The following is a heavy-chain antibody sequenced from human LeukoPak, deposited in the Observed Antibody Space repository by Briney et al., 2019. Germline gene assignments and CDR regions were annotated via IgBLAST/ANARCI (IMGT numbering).Heavy chain of an antibody. CDR1: GYTFTSYA. CDR2: INTNTGNP. Sequence: ASVKVPCKASGYTFTSYAMNWVRQAPGQGLEWMGWINTNTGNPTYAQGFTGRFVFSLDTSVSTAYLQISSLKAEDTAVYYCARDRVSNYYYYGMDVWGQGTTVTVSS. V-gene: IGHV7-4-1*02. CDR3: ARDRVSNYYYYGMDV. J-gene: IGHJ6*02. D-gene: IGHD6-13*01.